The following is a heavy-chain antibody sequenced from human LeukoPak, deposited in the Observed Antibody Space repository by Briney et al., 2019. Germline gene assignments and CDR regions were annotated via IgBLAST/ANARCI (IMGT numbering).Heavy chain of an antibody. Sequence: GGSLRLSCAASGFPFSTYGLHWVRQAPGKGLEWVAVTHADAIHGNNKYYADSVKGRFTISRDNTRNSLFLQMYSLRAEDTAVYFCAREDGYCSGGNCYSYFDSWGQGTLVTVSS. CDR2: THADAIHGNNK. V-gene: IGHV3-33*01. CDR3: AREDGYCSGGNCYSYFDS. CDR1: GFPFSTYG. D-gene: IGHD2-15*01. J-gene: IGHJ4*02.